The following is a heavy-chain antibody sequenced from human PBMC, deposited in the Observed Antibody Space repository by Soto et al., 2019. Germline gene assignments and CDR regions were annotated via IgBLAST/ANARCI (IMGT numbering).Heavy chain of an antibody. D-gene: IGHD6-19*01. V-gene: IGHV1-18*04. CDR2: INSYSGNT. CDR3: ARKPLAVGGLSYYGMDV. Sequence: ASVMVSCRASGYNFSNYDVNWVRQAPGQGLEWMGWINSYSGNTDYAQKFQGRVSLTTETSTTTAYMELRSLRSDDTAVYYCARKPLAVGGLSYYGMDVWGQGTTVTVSS. J-gene: IGHJ6*02. CDR1: GYNFSNYD.